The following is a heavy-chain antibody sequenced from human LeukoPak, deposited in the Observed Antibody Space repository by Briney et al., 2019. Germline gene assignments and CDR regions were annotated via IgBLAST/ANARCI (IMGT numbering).Heavy chain of an antibody. Sequence: PGGSLRLSCAASGFTFSSYSMNWVRQAPGKGLEWVSYISSSGSTIYNADSVKGRFTISRDNAKNSLYLQMNSLRAEDTALYYCAKTSYSDSSGYHEPNYFDYWGQGTLVTVSS. CDR3: AKTSYSDSSGYHEPNYFDY. J-gene: IGHJ4*02. V-gene: IGHV3-48*04. D-gene: IGHD3-22*01. CDR2: ISSSGSTI. CDR1: GFTFSSYS.